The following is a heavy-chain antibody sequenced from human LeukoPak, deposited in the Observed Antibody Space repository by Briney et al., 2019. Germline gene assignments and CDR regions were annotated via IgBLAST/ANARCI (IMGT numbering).Heavy chain of an antibody. J-gene: IGHJ4*02. CDR1: GGTFSSYA. Sequence: ASVKVSCKASGGTFSSYAISWVRQAPGQGLEWMGGIIPIFGTANYAQKFQGRVTITTDESTSTAYMELSSLRSEDTAVYYCASGGNSNRNDYWGQGTLVTVSS. V-gene: IGHV1-69*05. D-gene: IGHD4-11*01. CDR2: IIPIFGTA. CDR3: ASGGNSNRNDY.